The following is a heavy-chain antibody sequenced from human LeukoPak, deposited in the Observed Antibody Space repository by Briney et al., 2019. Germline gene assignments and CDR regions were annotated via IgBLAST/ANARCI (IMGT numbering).Heavy chain of an antibody. V-gene: IGHV4-59*01. CDR3: ARQVYSSSWSYYFDY. J-gene: IGHJ4*02. Sequence: SETLSLTCAVSSGSISSYYWSWIRQPPGRGLEWIGSIHYSRSTSYNSSLKSRVTISVDTSKNQFSLKLSSVTPADTAVYYCARQVYSSSWSYYFDYWGQGTLVTVSS. D-gene: IGHD6-13*01. CDR2: IHYSRST. CDR1: SGSISSYY.